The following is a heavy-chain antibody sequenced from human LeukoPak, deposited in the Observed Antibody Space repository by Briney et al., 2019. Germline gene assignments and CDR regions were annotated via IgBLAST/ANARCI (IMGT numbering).Heavy chain of an antibody. V-gene: IGHV4-61*02. CDR3: ARLYKQLVRPSSFYYYMDV. CDR1: GGSISSGSYY. J-gene: IGHJ6*03. D-gene: IGHD6-13*01. Sequence: SETLSLTCTVSGGSISSGSYYWSWIRQPAGKGLEWIGRIYTSGSTNYDPSLKSRVTISVDTSKNQFSLKLSSVTAADTAVYYCARLYKQLVRPSSFYYYMDVWGKGTTVTISS. CDR2: IYTSGST.